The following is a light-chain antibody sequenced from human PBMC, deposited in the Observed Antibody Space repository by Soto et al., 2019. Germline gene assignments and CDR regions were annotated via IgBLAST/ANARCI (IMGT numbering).Light chain of an antibody. V-gene: IGKV1-39*01. Sequence: DIQMTQSPSSLSASVVDRVIITFLSSQSISNYLNWYQQKPGKAPKLLIYDASSLQSGVPSRFSGSGSGTDFTLTISSLQPEDFATYYCQQGYSTPPITFGQGTKVDIK. CDR3: QQGYSTPPIT. CDR2: DAS. J-gene: IGKJ1*01. CDR1: QSISNY.